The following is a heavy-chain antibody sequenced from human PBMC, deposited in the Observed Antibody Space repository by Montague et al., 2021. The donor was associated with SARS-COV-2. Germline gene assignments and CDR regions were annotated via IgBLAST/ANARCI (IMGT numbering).Heavy chain of an antibody. J-gene: IGHJ6*02. CDR1: GGSISSSSYY. V-gene: IGHV4-39*01. D-gene: IGHD3-10*01. CDR2: IYYSGST. CDR3: AGQPVLLWFGELFRGGGMDV. Sequence: SETLSLTCTVSGGSISSSSYYWGWLRQPPGKGLEWIGSIYYSGSTYYNPSLKSRVTISVDTSKNQFSLKLSSVTAADTAVYYCAGQPVLLWFGELFRGGGMDVWGQGTTVTVSS.